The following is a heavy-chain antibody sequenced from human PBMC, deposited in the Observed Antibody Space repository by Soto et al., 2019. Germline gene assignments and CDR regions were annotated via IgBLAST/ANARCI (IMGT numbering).Heavy chain of an antibody. V-gene: IGHV4-31*11. CDR1: GGSISSGDYD. J-gene: IGHJ6*02. CDR2: IYYSGST. Sequence: SGTLSLTCAVSGGSISSGDYDGSWIRQPPGKGLEWIGYIYYSGSTYYNPSLKSRVTISVDTSKNQFSLKLSSVTAADTAVYYCARDSASYGPLPYGMDVWGQGTTVTVSS. D-gene: IGHD5-18*01. CDR3: ARDSASYGPLPYGMDV.